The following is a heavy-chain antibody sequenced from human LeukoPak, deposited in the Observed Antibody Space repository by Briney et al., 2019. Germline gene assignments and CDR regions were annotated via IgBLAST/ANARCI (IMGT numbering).Heavy chain of an antibody. Sequence: GGSLRLSCAASGFTFSTSAMSWVRQAPGKGLEWVSAISGSGGRAYYADSVEGRFTFPRDNSKNTLWLQMNSLKAEDTAVYYCARAGKAAAFDYWGQGTLVTVSS. CDR1: GFTFSTSA. D-gene: IGHD2-15*01. CDR2: ISGSGGRA. CDR3: ARAGKAAAFDY. V-gene: IGHV3-23*01. J-gene: IGHJ4*02.